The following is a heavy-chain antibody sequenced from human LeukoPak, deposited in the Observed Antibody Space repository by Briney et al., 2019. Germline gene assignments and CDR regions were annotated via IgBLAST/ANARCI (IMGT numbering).Heavy chain of an antibody. V-gene: IGHV1-18*01. CDR3: ARDRYYYDSSGTSRRLDY. CDR2: ISAYNGNT. J-gene: IGHJ4*02. Sequence: VASVKVSFKASGYTFTSYGISWVRQAPGQGLEWMGWISAYNGNTNYAQTLQGRVTMTRDTSTSTAYMEVRNLRYDDTAVYYCARDRYYYDSSGTSRRLDYWGQGTLVTVSS. D-gene: IGHD3-22*01. CDR1: GYTFTSYG.